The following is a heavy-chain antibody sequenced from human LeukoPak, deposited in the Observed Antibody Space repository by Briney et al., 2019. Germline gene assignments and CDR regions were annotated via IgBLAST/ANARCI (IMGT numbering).Heavy chain of an antibody. CDR1: GFTFSSYS. CDR3: ARDRGSGSFHPFDY. Sequence: GRSLRLSCAASGFTFSSYSMNWVRQAPGKGLEWVSYISSSSSTIYYADSVKGRFTISRDNAKNSLYLQMNSLRAEDTAEYYCARDRGSGSFHPFDYWGQGTLVTVSS. D-gene: IGHD1-26*01. V-gene: IGHV3-48*01. CDR2: ISSSSSTI. J-gene: IGHJ4*02.